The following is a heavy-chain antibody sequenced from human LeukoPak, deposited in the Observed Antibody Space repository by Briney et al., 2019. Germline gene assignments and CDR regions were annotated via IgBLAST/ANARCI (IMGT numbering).Heavy chain of an antibody. J-gene: IGHJ4*02. CDR1: GGSISSGGYY. CDR3: ARGVVVVAATYYDY. V-gene: IGHV4-31*03. CDR2: IYYSGST. D-gene: IGHD2-15*01. Sequence: PSQTLSLTCTVSGGSISSGGYYWSWIRQHPGKGLEWIGYIYYSGSTYYNPSLKSRVTISVDTSKNQFPLKLSSVTAADTAVYYCARGVVVVAATYYDYWGQGTLVTVSS.